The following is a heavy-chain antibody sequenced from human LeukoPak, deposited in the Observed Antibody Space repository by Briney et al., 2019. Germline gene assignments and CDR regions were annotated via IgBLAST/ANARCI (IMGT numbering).Heavy chain of an antibody. CDR3: ARQGASGVWASYRYEIDY. Sequence: SETLSLTCTVPGGSISSSSYYWGWIRQPPGKGLEWIGSIYYSGSTYYNPSLKSRVTISVDTSKNQFSLKLSSVTAADTAVYYCARQGASGVWASYRYEIDYWGQGTLVTVFS. CDR1: GGSISSSSYY. J-gene: IGHJ4*02. CDR2: IYYSGST. D-gene: IGHD3-16*02. V-gene: IGHV4-39*01.